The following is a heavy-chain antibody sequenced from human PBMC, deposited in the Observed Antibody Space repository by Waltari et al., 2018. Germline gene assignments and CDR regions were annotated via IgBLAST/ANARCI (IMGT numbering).Heavy chain of an antibody. CDR1: GDSFSSYY. Sequence: QVQLQESGPGVGKPSETLSLTCTVSGDSFSSYYWNWIRQPAGKGLVWIGRIYTSGSTNYNPSLKSRVTMSVDTSKNQFSLKLSSVTAADTAVYYCARDRGLGNLAAASYNWFDHWGQGTLVTVSS. CDR3: ARDRGLGNLAAASYNWFDH. V-gene: IGHV4-4*07. CDR2: IYTSGST. J-gene: IGHJ5*02. D-gene: IGHD6-13*01.